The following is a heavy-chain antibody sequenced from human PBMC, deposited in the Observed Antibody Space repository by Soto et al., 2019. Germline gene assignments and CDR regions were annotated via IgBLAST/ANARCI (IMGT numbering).Heavy chain of an antibody. Sequence: SETLSLTCTVSGGSISSGENFWNWIRQSPGKGLEWIGYIHHSGSTYYNPSLKSRLTISVDTSKNQISLKLNSVTAADTAVYYCARDTGTYPYYLDYWGQGTLVTAPQ. CDR2: IHHSGST. CDR3: ARDTGTYPYYLDY. V-gene: IGHV4-30-4*01. D-gene: IGHD1-26*01. CDR1: GGSISSGENF. J-gene: IGHJ4*02.